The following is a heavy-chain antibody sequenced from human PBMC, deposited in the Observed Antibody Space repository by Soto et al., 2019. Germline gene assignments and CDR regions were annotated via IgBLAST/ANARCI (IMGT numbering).Heavy chain of an antibody. CDR1: GYTLSNYA. Sequence: ASVEVSCKASGYTLSNYAMHWVRQAPGQRLEWMGWIIAGNGNTKYSQKVQGRVTITRDTSASTAYMELNSLRSEDTAVYYCARSVVPAALSNYYYYGMDVWGQGTTVTVSS. CDR3: ARSVVPAALSNYYYYGMDV. J-gene: IGHJ6*02. V-gene: IGHV1-3*01. CDR2: IIAGNGNT. D-gene: IGHD2-2*01.